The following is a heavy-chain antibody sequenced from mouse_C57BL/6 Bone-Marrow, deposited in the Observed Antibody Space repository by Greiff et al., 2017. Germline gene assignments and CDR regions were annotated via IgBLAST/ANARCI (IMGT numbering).Heavy chain of an antibody. J-gene: IGHJ4*01. D-gene: IGHD1-1*01. CDR2: ISSGGSYT. CDR1: GFTFSSYG. CDR3: AGGSILYYYAMDY. V-gene: IGHV5-6*01. Sequence: DVQLVESGGDLVKPGGSLKLSCAASGFTFSSYGMSWVRQTPDKRLEWVATISSGGSYTYYPDSVKGRFTISRDNAKNTLYLQMSSLKSEDTAMYYCAGGSILYYYAMDYWGQGTSVTVSS.